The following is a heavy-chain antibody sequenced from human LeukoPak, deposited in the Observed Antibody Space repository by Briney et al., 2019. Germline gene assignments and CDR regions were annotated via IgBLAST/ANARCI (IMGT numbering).Heavy chain of an antibody. CDR1: GFTFSSYS. CDR3: ARDGGYYYGSGSYFAFDI. D-gene: IGHD3-10*01. J-gene: IGHJ3*02. CDR2: ISSSSSTI. Sequence: GGSLRLSCAASGFTFSSYSMNWVRQAPGKGLEWVSYISSSSSTIYYADSVKGRFTISRDNAKNSLYLQMNSLRAEDTAVYYCARDGGYYYGSGSYFAFDIWGQGTMVTVSS. V-gene: IGHV3-48*01.